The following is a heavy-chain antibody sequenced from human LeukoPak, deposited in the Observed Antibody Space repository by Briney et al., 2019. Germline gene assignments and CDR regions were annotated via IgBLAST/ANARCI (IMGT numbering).Heavy chain of an antibody. V-gene: IGHV3-23*01. Sequence: GGSLRLSCAASGFTFSSYAMSWVRQAPGKGLEGVSAISGSGGSTYYADAVKGRFTISRDNSKNTLYLQMNSLRAEDTAVYYCAKDPLGAGPQYYFYYWGQGTLVTVSS. CDR1: GFTFSSYA. J-gene: IGHJ4*02. CDR3: AKDPLGAGPQYYFYY. CDR2: ISGSGGST. D-gene: IGHD6-19*01.